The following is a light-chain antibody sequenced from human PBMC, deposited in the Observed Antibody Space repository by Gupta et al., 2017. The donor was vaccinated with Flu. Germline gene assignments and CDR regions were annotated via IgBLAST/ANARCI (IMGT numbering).Light chain of an antibody. Sequence: QSALTQPPSASGSPGQSVTISCTGTSDDIGAYDYVSWYLQPPGKAPRLIMYEVTKRPSGVPDLCSGSKSDNTASLTGAGLQAEDEADYYCSSYTDSGTVVFGGGTKLTVL. J-gene: IGLJ2*01. CDR1: SDDIGAYDY. CDR2: EVT. V-gene: IGLV2-8*01. CDR3: SSYTDSGTVV.